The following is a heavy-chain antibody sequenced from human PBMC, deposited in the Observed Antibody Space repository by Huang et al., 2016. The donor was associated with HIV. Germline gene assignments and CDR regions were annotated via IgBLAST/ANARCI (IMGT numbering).Heavy chain of an antibody. CDR3: ARGFQAKPGDY. J-gene: IGHJ4*02. Sequence: EVHLVESGGGLVRPGRSLRLSCAASGFTFRSYWMNWVRQAPGGGLEWVDNINLDGSERFYVDSVRGRFTISRDNANNSVSLQLNSLKAEDTGVYYCARGFQAKPGDYWGQGTLVTVSS. CDR1: GFTFRSYW. V-gene: IGHV3-7*01. CDR2: INLDGSER.